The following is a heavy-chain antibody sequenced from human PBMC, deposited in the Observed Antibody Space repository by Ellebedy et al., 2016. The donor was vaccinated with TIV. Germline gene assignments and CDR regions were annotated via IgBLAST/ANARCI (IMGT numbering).Heavy chain of an antibody. V-gene: IGHV3-66*01. D-gene: IGHD1-26*01. Sequence: PGGSLRLSCAASGFTVSSNHMSWVRQAPGKGLEWVSVIYSSGGTYYADSVKGRFTISRDTSKNTLYLQMNSLRAGDTAVYYCARIRGSYLAIDYWGQGTLVTVSS. CDR3: ARIRGSYLAIDY. CDR2: IYSSGGT. CDR1: GFTVSSNH. J-gene: IGHJ4*02.